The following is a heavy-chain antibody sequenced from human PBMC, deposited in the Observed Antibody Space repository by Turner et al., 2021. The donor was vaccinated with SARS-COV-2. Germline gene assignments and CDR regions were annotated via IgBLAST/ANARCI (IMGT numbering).Heavy chain of an antibody. Sequence: QVQLVQSGAEVKKPGASVTVSCKASGYTFTAYNIHWLRQAPGQGLEWMGWVTANSGDTNYAQKFQGRVTMTRDTSISTAYMELSSLRSDDTAVYFCATGYQLRVNWFDPWGQGTLVTVSS. CDR3: ATGYQLRVNWFDP. D-gene: IGHD2-2*01. J-gene: IGHJ5*02. V-gene: IGHV1-2*02. CDR1: GYTFTAYN. CDR2: VTANSGDT.